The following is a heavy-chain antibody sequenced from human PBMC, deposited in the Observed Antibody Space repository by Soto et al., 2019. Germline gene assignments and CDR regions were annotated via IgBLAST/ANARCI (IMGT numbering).Heavy chain of an antibody. CDR3: TTGLDSSSPINYYYYGMDV. Sequence: GGSLRLSCAASGFTFSNAWMNWVRQAPGKGLEWVGRIKSKTDGGTTDYAAPVKGRFTISRDDSKNTLYLQMNSLKTEDTAVYYCTTGLDSSSPINYYYYGMDVWGQGTTVTVSS. D-gene: IGHD6-6*01. J-gene: IGHJ6*02. CDR2: IKSKTDGGTT. V-gene: IGHV3-15*07. CDR1: GFTFSNAW.